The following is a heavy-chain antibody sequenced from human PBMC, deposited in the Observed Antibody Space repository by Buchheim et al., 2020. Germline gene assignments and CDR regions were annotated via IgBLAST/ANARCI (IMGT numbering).Heavy chain of an antibody. V-gene: IGHV3-30*18. Sequence: QVQLVESGGGVVQPGRSLRLSCAASGFTFSSYGMHWVRQAPGKGLEWVAVISYDGSNKYYADSVKGRFTISRDNSKNTLYLQMNSRRAEDTAVYYCAKEEYYDFWIGYYFDYWGQGTL. CDR1: GFTFSSYG. CDR3: AKEEYYDFWIGYYFDY. D-gene: IGHD3-3*01. CDR2: ISYDGSNK. J-gene: IGHJ4*02.